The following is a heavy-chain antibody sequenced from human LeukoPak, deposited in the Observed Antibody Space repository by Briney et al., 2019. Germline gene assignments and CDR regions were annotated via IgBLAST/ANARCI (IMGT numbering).Heavy chain of an antibody. CDR1: GYTFTSYD. J-gene: IGHJ6*03. Sequence: ASVKASCKASGYTFTSYDINWVRQATGQGLEWMGWMNPNSGNTGYAQKFQGRVTMTRNTSISTAYMELSSLRSEDTAVYYCARAKKRPTVTKYYYYYYMDVWGKGTTVTVSS. D-gene: IGHD4-17*01. CDR2: MNPNSGNT. V-gene: IGHV1-8*01. CDR3: ARAKKRPTVTKYYYYYYMDV.